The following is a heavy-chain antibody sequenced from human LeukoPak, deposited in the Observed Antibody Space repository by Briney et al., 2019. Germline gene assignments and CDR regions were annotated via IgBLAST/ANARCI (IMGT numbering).Heavy chain of an antibody. CDR2: ISGSGNDI. CDR1: GFTFSEYH. CDR3: ATKAREAPE. D-gene: IGHD1/OR15-1a*01. Sequence: PGGSLRLSCATAGFTFSEYHMSWVRQAAGKGLEWLSYISGSGNDINYADSVKGRFTVSRDNAKSALYLQMNRLGAEDTAIYYCATKAREAPEWGQGTLVTVSS. J-gene: IGHJ4*01. V-gene: IGHV3-11*01.